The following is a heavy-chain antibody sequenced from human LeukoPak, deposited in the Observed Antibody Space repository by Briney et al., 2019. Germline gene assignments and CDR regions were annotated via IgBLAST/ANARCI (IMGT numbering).Heavy chain of an antibody. V-gene: IGHV3-66*01. CDR3: AREADRLNYYDSSGYPY. CDR1: GFTVSSNY. Sequence: PGGSLRLSCAASGFTVSSNYMSWVRQAPGKGQEWVSVIYSGGSTYYADSVKGRFTISRDNSKNTLYLQMNSLRAEDTAVYYCAREADRLNYYDSSGYPYWGQGTLVTVSS. J-gene: IGHJ4*02. D-gene: IGHD3-22*01. CDR2: IYSGGST.